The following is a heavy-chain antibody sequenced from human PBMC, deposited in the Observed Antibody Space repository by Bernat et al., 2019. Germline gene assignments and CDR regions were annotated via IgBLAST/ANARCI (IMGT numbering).Heavy chain of an antibody. CDR2: IYHSGST. CDR1: GGSISSGGYS. CDR3: ARARAFGDILTGYWDY. Sequence: QLQLQESGSGLVKPSQTLSLTCAVSGGSISSGGYSWSWIRQPPGKGLEWIGYIYHSGSTYYNPSLKSRVTISVDRSKNQFSLKLSSVTAADTAVYYCARARAFGDILTGYWDYWGQGTLVTVSS. V-gene: IGHV4-30-2*01. J-gene: IGHJ4*02. D-gene: IGHD3-9*01.